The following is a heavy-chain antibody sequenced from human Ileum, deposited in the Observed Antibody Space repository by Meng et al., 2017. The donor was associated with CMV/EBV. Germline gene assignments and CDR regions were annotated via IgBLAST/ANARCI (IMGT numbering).Heavy chain of an antibody. CDR1: GGSMSGYY. CDR3: AREVDVDGAVPQKGGYYYDY. J-gene: IGHJ4*02. Sequence: QVALQAPGPGLVKPSETLSLTCSVSGGSMSGYYWGWIRQPAGKGLEWIGRIYVSVSTDYNPSLKSRATMSVDTSKKQFSLRLTSVTAADTAVYFCAREVDVDGAVPQKGGYYYDYWGQGILVTVSS. D-gene: IGHD3-3*01. CDR2: IYVSVST. V-gene: IGHV4-4*07.